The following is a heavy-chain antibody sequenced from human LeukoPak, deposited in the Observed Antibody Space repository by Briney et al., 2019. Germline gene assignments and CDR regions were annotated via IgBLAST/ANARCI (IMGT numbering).Heavy chain of an antibody. D-gene: IGHD6-13*01. V-gene: IGHV4-31*03. J-gene: IGHJ4*02. CDR3: ARDLGEAAAYFDR. CDR2: IYYSVSS. Sequence: SQTLSLTCTVSGGSISSGGYYWSWIRQHPGKGLEWIGYIYYSVSSYYNPSLKSRVTISVDTSKNQFSLKLSSVTAADTAVYYCARDLGEAAAYFDRWGQGTLVTVSS. CDR1: GGSISSGGYY.